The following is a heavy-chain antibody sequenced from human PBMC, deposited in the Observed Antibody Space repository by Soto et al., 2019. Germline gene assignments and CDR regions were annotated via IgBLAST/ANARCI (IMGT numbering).Heavy chain of an antibody. V-gene: IGHV3-15*01. J-gene: IGHJ4*02. CDR2: VKSKTHGGTT. D-gene: IGHD3-10*01. CDR1: GFTISNAW. CDR3: ATGGYYPDY. Sequence: GGSLSLSCAGSGFTISNAWLNWVRQAPGKGLEWVGLVKSKTHGGTTDYAAPVKGRFTISRDDSENTVFLQMNSLKTEDTAVYYCATGGYYPDYWGQGTLVTVSS.